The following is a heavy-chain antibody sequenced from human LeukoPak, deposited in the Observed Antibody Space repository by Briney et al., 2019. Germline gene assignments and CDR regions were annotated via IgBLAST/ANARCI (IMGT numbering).Heavy chain of an antibody. D-gene: IGHD2-2*01. CDR2: ISSSSSYI. Sequence: GGSLRLSCAASGFTFSSYSMNWVRQAPGKGLEWVSSISSSSSYIYYADSVKGRFTISRDNAKNSLYPQMNSLRAEDTAVYYCATIVVVPAAILNAFDTWGQGTMVTVSS. J-gene: IGHJ3*02. CDR3: ATIVVVPAAILNAFDT. CDR1: GFTFSSYS. V-gene: IGHV3-21*01.